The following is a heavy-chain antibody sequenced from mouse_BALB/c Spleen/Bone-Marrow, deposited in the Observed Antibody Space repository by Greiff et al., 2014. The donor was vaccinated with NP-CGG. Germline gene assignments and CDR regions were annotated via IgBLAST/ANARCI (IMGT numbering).Heavy chain of an antibody. V-gene: IGHV3-6*02. CDR3: ARLDGFAY. J-gene: IGHJ3*01. CDR2: ISYDGSN. Sequence: VQLQQSGPGLVKPSQSLSLTCSVTGYSITSGYYWNWLRQFPGNKLEWMGYISYDGSNNYNPSLKNRISITRDTSKNQFFLKLNSVTTEDTATYYCARLDGFAYWGQGTLVTVSA. CDR1: GYSITSGYY.